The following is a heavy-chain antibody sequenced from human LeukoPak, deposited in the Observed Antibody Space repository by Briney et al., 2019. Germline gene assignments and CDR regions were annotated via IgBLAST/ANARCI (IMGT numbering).Heavy chain of an antibody. CDR2: ISPHSGGT. J-gene: IGHJ4*02. CDR1: GYIFTGYY. CDR3: ARVSRLYYDTSGRIFDY. V-gene: IGHV1-2*02. Sequence: ASVKVSCKASGYIFTGYYMHWVRQAPGHGLEWMGWISPHSGGTNYAQKFQGRVTMTLDTSISTVYMELSRLRSDDTAVYYCARVSRLYYDTSGRIFDYWGQGTLVTVSS. D-gene: IGHD3-22*01.